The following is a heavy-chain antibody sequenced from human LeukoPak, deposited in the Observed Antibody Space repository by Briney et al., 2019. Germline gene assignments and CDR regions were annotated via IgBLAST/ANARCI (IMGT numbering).Heavy chain of an antibody. J-gene: IGHJ6*02. V-gene: IGHV4-34*01. CDR2: INHSGST. CDR3: ARESKLRYFGPGGMDV. CDR1: GGSFSGYY. Sequence: TPSETLSLTCAVYGGSFSGYYWSWIRRPPGKGLEWIGEINHSGSTNYNPSLKSRVTISVDTSKNQFSLKLSSVTAADTAVYYCARESKLRYFGPGGMDVWGQGTTVTVSS. D-gene: IGHD3-9*01.